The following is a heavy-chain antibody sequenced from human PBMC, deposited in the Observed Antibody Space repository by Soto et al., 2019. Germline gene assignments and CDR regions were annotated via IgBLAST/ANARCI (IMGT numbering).Heavy chain of an antibody. V-gene: IGHV1-3*01. J-gene: IGHJ6*01. D-gene: IGHD2-2*01. Sequence: ASVKVSCKASGYSFTSYAIYWVRQAPGQRLEWMGWINAGNGNTKYSQKLQGRVTFTGDTSASTAHMELSSLRSEDTAVYFCARGVENIVVVLDVFGYYGMDVWGQVTTVTVSS. CDR1: GYSFTSYA. CDR2: INAGNGNT. CDR3: ARGVENIVVVLDVFGYYGMDV.